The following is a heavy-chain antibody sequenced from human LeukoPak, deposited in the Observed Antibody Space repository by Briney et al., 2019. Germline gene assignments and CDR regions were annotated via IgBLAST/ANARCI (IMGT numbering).Heavy chain of an antibody. CDR2: INPNSGGT. D-gene: IGHD3-3*01. CDR1: GYTFTGYY. J-gene: IGHJ3*02. Sequence: ASVKVSCKASGYTFTGYYMHWVRQAPGQGLEWMGWINPNSGGTNYAQKFQGRVTMTRDTSISTAYMELSRLRSDDTAVYYCARDHDSWSGLYAFDIWGQGTVVSVSA. V-gene: IGHV1-2*02. CDR3: ARDHDSWSGLYAFDI.